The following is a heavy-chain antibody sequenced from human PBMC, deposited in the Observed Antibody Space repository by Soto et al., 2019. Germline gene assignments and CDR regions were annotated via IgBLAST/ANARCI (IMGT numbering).Heavy chain of an antibody. CDR3: ARGPAVDTAMVLDAFDI. V-gene: IGHV4-34*01. CDR1: GGSFSGYY. Sequence: QVQLQQWGARLLKPSETLSLTCAVYGGSFSGYYWSWIRQPPGKGLEWIGEINHSGSTNYNPSLKSRVTISVDTSKNQFSLKLSSVTAADTAVYYCARGPAVDTAMVLDAFDIWGQGTMVTVSS. CDR2: INHSGST. J-gene: IGHJ3*02. D-gene: IGHD5-18*01.